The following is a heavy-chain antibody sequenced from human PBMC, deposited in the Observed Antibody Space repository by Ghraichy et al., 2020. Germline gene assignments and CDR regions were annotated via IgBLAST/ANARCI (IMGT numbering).Heavy chain of an antibody. D-gene: IGHD2-15*01. CDR1: GGSISSYY. Sequence: SETLSLTCTVSGGSISSYYWSWIRQPPGKGLEWIGYIYYSGSTNYNPSLKSRVTISVDTSKNQFSLKLSSVTAADTALYYCARDRIWGEYYFDYWGQGTLVTVSS. CDR2: IYYSGST. J-gene: IGHJ4*02. CDR3: ARDRIWGEYYFDY. V-gene: IGHV4-59*01.